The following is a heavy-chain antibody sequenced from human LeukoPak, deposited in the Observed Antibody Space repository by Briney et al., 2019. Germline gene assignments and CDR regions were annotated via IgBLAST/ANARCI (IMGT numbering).Heavy chain of an antibody. J-gene: IGHJ4*02. CDR1: GFTFSSYG. CDR3: AKVTGYNWERAFDY. Sequence: GGSLRLSCAASGFTFSSYGMHWVRQAPGKGLEWVSGISWNSGTIGYADSVKGRFTISRNNAKNSLYLQMNSLRAEDKALYYYAKVTGYNWERAFDYWGPGTLVTVSS. D-gene: IGHD1-20*01. CDR2: ISWNSGTI. V-gene: IGHV3-9*01.